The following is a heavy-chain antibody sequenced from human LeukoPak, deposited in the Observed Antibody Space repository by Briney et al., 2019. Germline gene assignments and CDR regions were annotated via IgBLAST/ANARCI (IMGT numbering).Heavy chain of an antibody. CDR1: AFTFSRYW. J-gene: IGHJ4*02. CDR2: IKGDGRST. D-gene: IGHD2-21*01. CDR3: ARGAYCGGDCPLPNSLY. V-gene: IGHV3-74*01. Sequence: PGGSLRLSWAASAFTFSRYWVDWVRQAPGKGLVWVSRIKGDGRSTTYADSVKGRFTISRDNAKNTLYLQMNSLTAEDTAVYYCARGAYCGGDCPLPNSLYWGRGTLVTVSS.